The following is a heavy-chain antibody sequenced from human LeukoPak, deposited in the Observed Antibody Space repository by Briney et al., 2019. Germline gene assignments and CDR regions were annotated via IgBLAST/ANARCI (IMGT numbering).Heavy chain of an antibody. CDR3: ARDQSIAGPTTADY. J-gene: IGHJ4*02. CDR1: GFTFSRFW. D-gene: IGHD1-26*01. V-gene: IGHV3-74*01. Sequence: PGGSLRLSCAASGFTFSRFWMHWVRQAPGKGLVWVSRINTDASNTIYADSVKGRFTIPRDNAKNTLYLQMNSLRAEDTAVYYCARDQSIAGPTTADYWGQGTLVTVSS. CDR2: INTDASNT.